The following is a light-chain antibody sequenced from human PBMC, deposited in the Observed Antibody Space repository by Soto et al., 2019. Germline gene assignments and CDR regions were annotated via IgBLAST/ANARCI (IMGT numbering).Light chain of an antibody. CDR3: QHYNSYSEA. CDR1: QTISSW. Sequence: DIQMTQSPSTLSGSVGDRVTITCRASQTISSWLAWYQQKPGKAPKLLIYKASTLKSGVPSRFSGSGSGTEFTLTISSLQPDDCAKDYCQHYNSYSEAFGQGTKVELK. CDR2: KAS. J-gene: IGKJ1*01. V-gene: IGKV1-5*03.